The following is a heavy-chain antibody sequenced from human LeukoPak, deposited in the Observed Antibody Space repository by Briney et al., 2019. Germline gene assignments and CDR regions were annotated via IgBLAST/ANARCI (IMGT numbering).Heavy chain of an antibody. D-gene: IGHD6-13*01. J-gene: IGHJ4*02. V-gene: IGHV3-7*03. Sequence: PGGSLRLSCAASGFTFSSYWMTWVRQAPRKGLEWVANIKQGGSEKYYVDSVKGRFTISRDNAKNSLYLQMNSLRAEDTALYYCARGSSSWRLFDYWGQGTLVTVSS. CDR1: GFTFSSYW. CDR3: ARGSSSWRLFDY. CDR2: IKQGGSEK.